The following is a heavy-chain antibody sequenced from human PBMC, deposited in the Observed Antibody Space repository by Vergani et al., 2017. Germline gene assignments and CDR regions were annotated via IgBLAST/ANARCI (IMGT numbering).Heavy chain of an antibody. D-gene: IGHD3-3*01. CDR3: AKGTDFWSGLYFDD. CDR1: GFTFSSYA. J-gene: IGHJ4*02. CDR2: IIGSGGST. Sequence: EVQLLESGGGLVQPGGSLRLSCAASGFTFSSYAMSWVRQAPGKGLEWVSAIIGSGGSTYNADSLKGRFTISRYNSKNTLYLQMNSLRAEDTAVDYCAKGTDFWSGLYFDDWGQGTLVTVSS. V-gene: IGHV3-23*01.